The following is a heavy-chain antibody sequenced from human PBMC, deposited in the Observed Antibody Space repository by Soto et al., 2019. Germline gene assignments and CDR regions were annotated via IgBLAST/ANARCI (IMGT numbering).Heavy chain of an antibody. CDR2: INSDGSGT. J-gene: IGHJ3*02. V-gene: IGHV3-74*01. Sequence: EVPLVESGGGLVQPGGSLRLSCAASGFTFSSYWMHWVRQAPGKGLVWVSCINSDGSGTRYADSVKGRFTISRDKAKNTLYLQMNSLRAEDTAVYYCARALGTLTARAFDMWGQGTTVSVSS. CDR1: GFTFSSYW. CDR3: ARALGTLTARAFDM. D-gene: IGHD1-20*01.